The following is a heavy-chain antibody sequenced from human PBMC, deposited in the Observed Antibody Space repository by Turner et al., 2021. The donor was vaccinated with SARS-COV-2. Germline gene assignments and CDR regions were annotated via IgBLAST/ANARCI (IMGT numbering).Heavy chain of an antibody. V-gene: IGHV3-23*05. D-gene: IGHD2-15*01. J-gene: IGHJ4*02. Sequence: EVQLLESGGGLVQPGGSLRLSCAASGFPFSTFAISWVRQAPGKGLEWVATFDNDGVTTYYADSMGGRFTISRDNSKNTVHLQMNSLRADDTAVYYCAKARTICGGNACNQGFDSWGQGTLVTVSS. CDR2: FDNDGVTT. CDR3: AKARTICGGNACNQGFDS. CDR1: GFPFSTFA.